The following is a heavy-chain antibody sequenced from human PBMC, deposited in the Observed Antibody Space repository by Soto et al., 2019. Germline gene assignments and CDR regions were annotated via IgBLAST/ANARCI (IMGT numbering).Heavy chain of an antibody. Sequence: SETLSLTCTVSGGSISSGDYYWSWIRQPPGKGLEWIGYIYYSGSTYYNPSLKSRVTISVDTSKNQFSLKLSSVTAADTAVYYCARGQRDIVVVVAANLRKYYFDYWGQGTLVTVSS. J-gene: IGHJ4*02. CDR2: IYYSGST. CDR1: GGSISSGDYY. D-gene: IGHD2-15*01. V-gene: IGHV4-30-4*01. CDR3: ARGQRDIVVVVAANLRKYYFDY.